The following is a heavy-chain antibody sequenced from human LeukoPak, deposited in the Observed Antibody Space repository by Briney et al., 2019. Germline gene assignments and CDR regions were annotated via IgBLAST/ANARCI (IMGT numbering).Heavy chain of an antibody. CDR2: IYYTGGT. D-gene: IGHD6-6*01. CDR1: GGSISSRY. J-gene: IGHJ5*02. V-gene: IGHV4-59*08. Sequence: PSETLSLTCTLSGGSISSRYWSWIRQPPGKGLEWIWSIYYTGGTNYNPSLQSRVTISVDTSKIQFSLRLSSVTAADTAVYYCARWQYTISSGWFDPWGQGTLVTVSS. CDR3: ARWQYTISSGWFDP.